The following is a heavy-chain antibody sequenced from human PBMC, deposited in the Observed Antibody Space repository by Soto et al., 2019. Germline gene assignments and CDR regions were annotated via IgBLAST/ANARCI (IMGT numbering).Heavy chain of an antibody. J-gene: IGHJ3*02. Sequence: ASVKVSCKASGYTFTSYDINWVRQATGQGLEWMGWMNPNSGNTGYAQKFQGRVTMTRNTSISTAYMELSSLRSEDTAMYYCAGGRMQFNGFSMSPIAAFDIWGQGTMVTVSS. CDR2: MNPNSGNT. CDR1: GYTFTSYD. D-gene: IGHD3-3*02. CDR3: AGGRMQFNGFSMSPIAAFDI. V-gene: IGHV1-8*01.